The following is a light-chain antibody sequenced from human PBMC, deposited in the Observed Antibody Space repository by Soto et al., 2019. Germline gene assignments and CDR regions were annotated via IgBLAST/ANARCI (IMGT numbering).Light chain of an antibody. J-gene: IGKJ1*01. CDR2: GAS. V-gene: IGKV3-20*01. CDR3: QQYGSSSWP. CDR1: QSVSSSY. Sequence: EIVLTQSPGTLSLSPGERATLSCRASQSVSSSYLAWYQQKPGQAPRLLIYGASSRATGIPDRFSGSGSGTDFTLTIIRLEPEDFAVYYCQQYGSSSWPFGQGTKVEIK.